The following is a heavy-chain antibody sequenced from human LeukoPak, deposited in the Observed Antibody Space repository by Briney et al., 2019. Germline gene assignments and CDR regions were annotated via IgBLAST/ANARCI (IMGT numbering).Heavy chain of an antibody. CDR3: ARVRYYYDSSGYYLYYFDY. V-gene: IGHV1-2*02. CDR2: INTNSGGT. J-gene: IGHJ4*02. D-gene: IGHD3-22*01. CDR1: GYTFTISG. Sequence: SVTVSCKSAGYTFTISGISWVRQAQGQGQGLEGWINTNSGGTNYAQKLQGRVTMTRDTSISTAYMELSRLRSDDTAVYYCARVRYYYDSSGYYLYYFDYWGQGTLVSVSS.